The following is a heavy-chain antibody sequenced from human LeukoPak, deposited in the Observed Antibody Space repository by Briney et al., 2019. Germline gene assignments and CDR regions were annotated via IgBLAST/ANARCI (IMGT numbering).Heavy chain of an antibody. D-gene: IGHD2-21*02. CDR1: GYSITSAYY. CDR3: ARAAYCGGDCYSWIWDN. CDR2: FFLKGST. V-gene: IGHV4-38-2*02. Sequence: SETLSLTCTVSGYSITSAYYWGWIRQPPGKGLEWIGSFFLKGSTYYNPSLKSRVTISVDTSKNQFSLTLSSVTAADTAVYYCARAAYCGGDCYSWIWDNWGQGTLVTVSS. J-gene: IGHJ4*02.